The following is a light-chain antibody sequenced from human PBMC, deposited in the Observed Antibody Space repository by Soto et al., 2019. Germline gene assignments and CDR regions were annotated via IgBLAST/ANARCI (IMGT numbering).Light chain of an antibody. CDR2: AAS. Sequence: DIQMTQSPSSVSASVGDRVTITCRARQDISIWLAWYQQKPGKTPKIMIYAASSLQGGVPSRFSGSGSGTEFTLTIISLQPEDFATYYCQQASSFPPTFGQGTRLDIK. J-gene: IGKJ5*01. V-gene: IGKV1-12*01. CDR1: QDISIW. CDR3: QQASSFPPT.